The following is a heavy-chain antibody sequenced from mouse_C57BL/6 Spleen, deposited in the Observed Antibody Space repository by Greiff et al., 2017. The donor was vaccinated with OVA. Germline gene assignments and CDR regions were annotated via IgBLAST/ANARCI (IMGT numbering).Heavy chain of an antibody. V-gene: IGHV1-26*01. Sequence: QLQQSGPELVKPGASVKISCKASGYTFTDYYMNWVKQSHGKSLEWIGDINPNNGGTSYNQKFKGKATLTVDKSSSTAYMELRSLTSEDSAVYYCASYYAWFAYWGQGTLVTVSA. CDR2: INPNNGGT. D-gene: IGHD1-1*02. J-gene: IGHJ3*01. CDR3: ASYYAWFAY. CDR1: GYTFTDYY.